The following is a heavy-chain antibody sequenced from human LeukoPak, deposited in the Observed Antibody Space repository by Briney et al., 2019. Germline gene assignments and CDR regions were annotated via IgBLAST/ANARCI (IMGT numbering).Heavy chain of an antibody. CDR3: AREAGGRYSPEYYFDY. CDR2: INPNSGGT. Sequence: ASVKVSCKASGYTFTGYYMHWVRQAPGQGLEWMGWINPNSGGTNYAQKFQGRVTMTRDTSISTAYMELSRLRSDDTAVYYCAREAGGRYSPEYYFDYWGQGTLVTVSS. CDR1: GYTFTGYY. V-gene: IGHV1-2*02. J-gene: IGHJ4*02. D-gene: IGHD1-26*01.